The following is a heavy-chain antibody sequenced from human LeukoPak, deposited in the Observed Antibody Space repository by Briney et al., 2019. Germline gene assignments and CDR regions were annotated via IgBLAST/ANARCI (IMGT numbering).Heavy chain of an antibody. CDR1: GFSFSRYS. D-gene: IGHD1-26*01. CDR3: ARDRFEYSGAPFDY. J-gene: IGHJ4*02. V-gene: IGHV3-21*01. CDR2: ITSTRPYI. Sequence: PGESLRLSCATSGFSFSRYSMIWVRQAPGKGLEWLSSITSTRPYIYYADSVRGRFTISRDNAKNSLYLQMNSLRAEDTAVYYCARDRFEYSGAPFDYWGQGTLVTVSS.